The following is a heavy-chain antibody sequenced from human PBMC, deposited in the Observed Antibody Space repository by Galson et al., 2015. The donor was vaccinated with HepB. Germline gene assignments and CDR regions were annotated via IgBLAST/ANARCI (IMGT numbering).Heavy chain of an antibody. Sequence: SLRLSCAASGFTFSSYAMHWVRQAPGKGLEYVSAISSNGGSTYYANSVKGRFTISRDNSKNTLYLQMSSLRAEDTAVYYCVNGNQPLLFDYWGQGTLVTVSS. V-gene: IGHV3-64D*06. D-gene: IGHD1-14*01. J-gene: IGHJ4*02. CDR1: GFTFSSYA. CDR2: ISSNGGST. CDR3: VNGNQPLLFDY.